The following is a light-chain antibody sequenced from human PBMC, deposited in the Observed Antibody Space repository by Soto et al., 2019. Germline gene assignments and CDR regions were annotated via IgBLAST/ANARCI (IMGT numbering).Light chain of an antibody. Sequence: ITQSPPTLSVSPGERATVSCMASQSVSSNLAWCQQRPGRAPTLLIYAASSLQSGVPSRFSGSGSGTDFTLTISSLQPEDFATYYCQQSYSTPLTFGGGTKVDIK. J-gene: IGKJ4*01. CDR1: QSVSSN. CDR3: QQSYSTPLT. V-gene: IGKV1-39*01. CDR2: AAS.